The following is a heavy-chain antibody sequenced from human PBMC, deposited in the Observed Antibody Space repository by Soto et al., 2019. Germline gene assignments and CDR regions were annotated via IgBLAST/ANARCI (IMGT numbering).Heavy chain of an antibody. CDR3: FQAEDRIRDTVPVSAFLLNRSSDL. Sequence: PGKGLEWVSYISSSSSTIYYADSVKGRFTISRDNAKNSLYLQMNSLRDEDTAVYFFFQAEDRIRDTVPVSAFLLNRSSDL. J-gene: IGHJ2*01. CDR2: ISSSSSTI. D-gene: IGHD2-15*01. V-gene: IGHV3-48*02.